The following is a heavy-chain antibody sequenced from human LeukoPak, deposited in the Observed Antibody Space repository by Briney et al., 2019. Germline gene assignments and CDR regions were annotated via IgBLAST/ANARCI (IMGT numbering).Heavy chain of an antibody. D-gene: IGHD3-3*01. CDR1: GFTFSYAW. V-gene: IGHV3-15*01. CDR2: IKSKTAGGTT. Sequence: GGSLRLSCAASGFTFSYAWMNWVRQAPGKGLEWVGRIKSKTAGGTTDYAAPVKGRFTISRDESKNTLYLQMNSLKTEDTAVYYCTTAIVYDFWSGYYTDFQHWGQGTLVTVSS. CDR3: TTAIVYDFWSGYYTDFQH. J-gene: IGHJ1*01.